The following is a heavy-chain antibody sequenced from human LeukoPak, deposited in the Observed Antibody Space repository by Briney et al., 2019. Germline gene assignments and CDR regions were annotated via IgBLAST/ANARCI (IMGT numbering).Heavy chain of an antibody. CDR1: GSRFTTYW. J-gene: IGHJ6*03. CDR2: IYPGDYDT. V-gene: IGHV5-51*01. Sequence: GGSLKISCQGSGSRFTTYWIVWVRQMPGKSLEGMGIIYPGDYDTRYSQSFQGHVTISADKSISTAYLQWSGLKASDTAIYYCARHGSGTSPRFYYYYMDVWGKGTTVTVSS. CDR3: ARHGSGTSPRFYYYYMDV. D-gene: IGHD2-2*01.